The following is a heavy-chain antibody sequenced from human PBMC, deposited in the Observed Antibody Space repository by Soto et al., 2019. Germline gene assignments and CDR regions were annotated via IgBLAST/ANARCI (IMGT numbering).Heavy chain of an antibody. CDR2: ISGSGGST. J-gene: IGHJ4*02. V-gene: IGHV3-23*01. CDR3: AKANYYGSGRPYYFDY. CDR1: GFTFSSYA. D-gene: IGHD3-10*01. Sequence: PGGSLRLSCAASGFTFSSYAMSWVRQAPGKGLEWVSAISGSGGSTYYADSVKGRFTISRDNSKNTLYLQMNSLRAEDTAVYYCAKANYYGSGRPYYFDYWGQGTLVTVSS.